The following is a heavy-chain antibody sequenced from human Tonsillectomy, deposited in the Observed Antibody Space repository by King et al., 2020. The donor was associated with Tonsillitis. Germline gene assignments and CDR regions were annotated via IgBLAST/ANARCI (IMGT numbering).Heavy chain of an antibody. D-gene: IGHD3-3*01. Sequence: VQLEESGGGVVQPGRSLRLSCAASGFTFSSYGMHWVRQAPGKGLEWVAVIWYDGSNKYYADSVKGRFTISRDNSKNTLYLQMNSLRAEDTAVYYCARDSDDFWSGYVFDYWGQGTLVTVSS. V-gene: IGHV3-33*08. CDR1: GFTFSSYG. CDR3: ARDSDDFWSGYVFDY. CDR2: IWYDGSNK. J-gene: IGHJ4*02.